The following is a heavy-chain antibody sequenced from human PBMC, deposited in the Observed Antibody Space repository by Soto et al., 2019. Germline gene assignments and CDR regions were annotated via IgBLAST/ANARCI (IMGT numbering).Heavy chain of an antibody. J-gene: IGHJ5*02. CDR3: ARHQSHSSSYVDP. V-gene: IGHV4-39*01. Sequence: LSLTCTVSGGSISSSSYYWGWIRQPPGKGLEWIGSIYYSGSTYYNPSLKSRVTISVDTSKNQFSLKLSSVTAADTAVYYCARHQSHSSSYVDPCGQGTLVTVSS. CDR2: IYYSGST. D-gene: IGHD6-13*01. CDR1: GGSISSSSYY.